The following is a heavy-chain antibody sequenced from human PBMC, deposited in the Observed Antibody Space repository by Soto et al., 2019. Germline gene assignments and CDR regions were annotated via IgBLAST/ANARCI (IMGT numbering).Heavy chain of an antibody. D-gene: IGHD6-19*01. CDR3: ARRSSGWYFDY. CDR1: GFTFSSYA. V-gene: IGHV3-23*01. Sequence: EVQLLESGGGLVQPGGSLRLTCAASGFTFSSYAMRWVRQARGKGVEWVSVISGSGGSTYYADSVKGRFTISRDNSKNTLYLQMNSLRAEDTAVYYCARRSSGWYFDYWGQGTLVTVSS. CDR2: ISGSGGST. J-gene: IGHJ4*02.